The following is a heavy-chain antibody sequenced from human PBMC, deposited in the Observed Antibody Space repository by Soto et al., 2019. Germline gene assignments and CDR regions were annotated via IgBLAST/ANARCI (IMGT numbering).Heavy chain of an antibody. J-gene: IGHJ4*02. D-gene: IGHD6-13*01. CDR3: ATIAAVRFDY. CDR2: INQDGNEI. CDR1: GFTFSSEY. V-gene: IGHV3-7*02. Sequence: EVQLVESGGGLVQPGGSLRLSCVASGFTFSSEYIAWVRQAPGKGLEWVGNINQDGNEIYYLDSVKGRFTTSRDNAKKSVFLQMHSLRPEDTALYYCATIAAVRFDYWGQGTRVTVSS.